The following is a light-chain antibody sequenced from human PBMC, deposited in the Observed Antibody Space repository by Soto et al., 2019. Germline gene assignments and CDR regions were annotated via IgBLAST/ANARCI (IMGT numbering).Light chain of an antibody. J-gene: IGKJ4*01. CDR3: QQYDNPLLT. CDR1: QDISNY. Sequence: DIQMTQSPSSLSASVGDRVTITCQASQDISNYLNWYQQKPGKAPKLLIYDASNLETGVPSRFSGSGSGTDFTFTISSLQHEDIATYYCQQYDNPLLTFGGGTKVEIK. CDR2: DAS. V-gene: IGKV1-33*01.